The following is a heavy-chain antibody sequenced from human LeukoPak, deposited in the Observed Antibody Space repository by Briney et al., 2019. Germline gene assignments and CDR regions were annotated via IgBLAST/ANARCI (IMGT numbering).Heavy chain of an antibody. D-gene: IGHD3-22*01. CDR2: FDPEDGET. CDR3: ARTARGVNYYDSSGYYYTFEY. Sequence: ASVKVSCKVSGYTLTELSMHWVRQAPGKGLEWMGGFDPEDGETIYAQKFQGRVTMTEDTSTDTAYMELSSLRSEDTAVYYCARTARGVNYYDSSGYYYTFEYWGQGTLVTVSS. V-gene: IGHV1-24*01. J-gene: IGHJ4*02. CDR1: GYTLTELS.